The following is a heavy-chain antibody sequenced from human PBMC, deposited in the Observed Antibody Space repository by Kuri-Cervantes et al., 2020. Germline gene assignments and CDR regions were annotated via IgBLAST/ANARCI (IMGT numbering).Heavy chain of an antibody. D-gene: IGHD5-24*01. Sequence: SQTLSLTCAVYGGSFSGYYWSWIRQPPGKGLEWIGEINHSGSTNYNPSLKSRVTISVDTSKNQFSLKLSSVTAADTAVYYCARGGDGYKIFDYWGQGTLVTVSS. CDR2: INHSGST. J-gene: IGHJ4*02. CDR1: GGSFSGYY. V-gene: IGHV4-34*01. CDR3: ARGGDGYKIFDY.